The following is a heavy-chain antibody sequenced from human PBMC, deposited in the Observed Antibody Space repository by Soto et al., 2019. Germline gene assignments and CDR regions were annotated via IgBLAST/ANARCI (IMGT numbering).Heavy chain of an antibody. D-gene: IGHD3-3*01. J-gene: IGHJ5*02. CDR1: GGTFSSCA. Sequence: SVKLSCKASGGTFSSCAISWVRQAPGQGLEWMGGIIPIFGTANYAQKFQGRVTITADESTSTAYMELSSLRSEDTAVYYCARTPYYDFWSQYNWFGPWGQGTLVTVSS. CDR2: IIPIFGTA. CDR3: ARTPYYDFWSQYNWFGP. V-gene: IGHV1-69*13.